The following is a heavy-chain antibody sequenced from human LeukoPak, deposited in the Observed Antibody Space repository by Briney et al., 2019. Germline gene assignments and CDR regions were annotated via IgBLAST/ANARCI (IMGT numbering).Heavy chain of an antibody. CDR1: GGSFSSGSYY. D-gene: IGHD3-10*01. V-gene: IGHV4-61*01. CDR2: IYYSGST. J-gene: IGHJ4*02. CDR3: AREMGSGLLCFGEFGRYFDY. Sequence: SETLSLTCTVPGGSFSSGSYYWGWVRKPPGKGLEWIVYIYYSGSTNNNPSPKSRVTISVDTSKNQFSLKLSSVTAADTAVYYCAREMGSGLLCFGEFGRYFDYWGQGTLVTVSS.